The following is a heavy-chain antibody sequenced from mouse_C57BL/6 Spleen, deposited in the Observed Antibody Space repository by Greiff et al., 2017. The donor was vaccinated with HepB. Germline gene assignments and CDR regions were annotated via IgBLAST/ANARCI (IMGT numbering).Heavy chain of an antibody. V-gene: IGHV1-54*01. J-gene: IGHJ2*01. Sequence: QVQLQQSGAELVRPGTSVKVSCKASGYAFTNYLIEWVKQRPGQGLEWIGVINPGSGGTNYNEKFKGKATLTADKSSSTAYMQLSSLTSEDSAVYFCARRVTGGYYFDYWGQGTTLTVSS. CDR2: INPGSGGT. CDR1: GYAFTNYL. CDR3: ARRVTGGYYFDY. D-gene: IGHD2-2*01.